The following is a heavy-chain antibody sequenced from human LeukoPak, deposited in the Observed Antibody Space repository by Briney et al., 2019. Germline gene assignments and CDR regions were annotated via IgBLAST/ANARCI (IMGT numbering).Heavy chain of an antibody. D-gene: IGHD6-19*01. V-gene: IGHV1-24*01. CDR2: FDPEDGET. CDR1: GYTFTSYS. Sequence: ASVKVSCKASGYTFTSYSISWVRQAPGQGLEWMGGFDPEDGETIYAQKFQGRVTMTEDTSTDTAYMELSSLRSEDTAVYYCATERKWLVGSYYRPLLYWGQGTLVTVSS. J-gene: IGHJ4*02. CDR3: ATERKWLVGSYYRPLLY.